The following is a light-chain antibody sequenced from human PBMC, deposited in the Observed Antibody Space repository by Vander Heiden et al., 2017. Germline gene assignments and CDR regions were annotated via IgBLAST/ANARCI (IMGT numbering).Light chain of an antibody. V-gene: IGKV1-39*01. CDR2: AAS. CDR3: QQSYSIPYT. J-gene: IGKJ2*01. Sequence: IQMPQSPSSLSASVRDRVTITCRASQSISSYLNWYQQKPGKAPKLLIYAASSLQSGVPSRFSGSGSGTDFTLTISSLQPEDFAAYYCQQSYSIPYTFGQGTKLAIK. CDR1: QSISSY.